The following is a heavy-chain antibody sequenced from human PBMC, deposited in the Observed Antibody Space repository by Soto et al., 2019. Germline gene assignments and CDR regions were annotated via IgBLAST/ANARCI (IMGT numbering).Heavy chain of an antibody. CDR3: ARDRAYCGGDFSSNYYYSYGMDV. CDR2: ISSSSTYT. D-gene: IGHD2-21*02. CDR1: GFTFSDYY. Sequence: QVQLVESGGGLVKPGGSLRLSCAASGFTFSDYYMSWIRQAPGKGLEWVSYISSSSTYTNYADAVKGRFTISRDNAKNSLNLQMNSLIDEDTAVYYCARDRAYCGGDFSSNYYYSYGMDVWGQGTTVTVSS. J-gene: IGHJ6*02. V-gene: IGHV3-11*06.